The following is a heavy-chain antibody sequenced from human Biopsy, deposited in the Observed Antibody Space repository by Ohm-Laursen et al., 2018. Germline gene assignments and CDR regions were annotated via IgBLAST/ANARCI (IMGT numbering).Heavy chain of an antibody. D-gene: IGHD5-12*01. V-gene: IGHV3-23*01. CDR1: GFTFSSHA. CDR3: ARLGSGDYFPTFFDF. CDR2: INGSGGST. Sequence: GSLRLSCTASGFTFSSHAMSWVRQAPGKGLECVSVINGSGGSTYYADPVKGRFTISRDNSKNTLYLQMNSLRAADTAVYYCARLGSGDYFPTFFDFWGQGALVTVSS. J-gene: IGHJ4*02.